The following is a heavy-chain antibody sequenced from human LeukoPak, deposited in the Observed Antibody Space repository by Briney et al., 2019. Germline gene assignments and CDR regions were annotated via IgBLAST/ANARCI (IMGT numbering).Heavy chain of an antibody. V-gene: IGHV3-21*01. J-gene: IGHJ4*02. CDR3: ARGSSGYYY. Sequence: GGSLRLSCAASGFTFSNYNMNWVRQAPGKGLEWVSSISSSSSFIYYADSVKGRFTISRDNAKNSLYLQMNSLRAEDMAVYYCARGSSGYYYWGQGTLVTVSS. CDR2: ISSSSSFI. D-gene: IGHD3-22*01. CDR1: GFTFSNYN.